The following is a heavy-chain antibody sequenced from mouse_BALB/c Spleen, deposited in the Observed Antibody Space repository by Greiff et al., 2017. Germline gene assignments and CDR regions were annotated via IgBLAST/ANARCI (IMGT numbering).Heavy chain of an antibody. D-gene: IGHD1-2*01. J-gene: IGHJ2*01. CDR2: ISSGSSTI. Sequence: EVKVVESGGGLVQPGGSRKLSCAASGFTFSSFGMHWVRQAPEKGLEWVAYISSGSSTIYYADTVKGRFTISRDNPKNTLFLQMPSLRSEDTAMYYCARSVLRPYFDYWGQGTTLTVSS. CDR3: ARSVLRPYFDY. CDR1: GFTFSSFG. V-gene: IGHV5-17*02.